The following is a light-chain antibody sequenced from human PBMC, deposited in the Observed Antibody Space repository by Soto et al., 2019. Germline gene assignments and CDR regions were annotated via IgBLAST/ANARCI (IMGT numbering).Light chain of an antibody. Sequence: IVRTQSPATLSLSPGERPTLSCRASQSVCSNLAWYQRKPGHAPRLLIYDASTRATGIPARFSGSGSGTDFTLTISSLEPEDFAVYYCQQRSNWPTFGQGTKVDI. V-gene: IGKV3-11*01. J-gene: IGKJ1*01. CDR2: DAS. CDR3: QQRSNWPT. CDR1: QSVCSN.